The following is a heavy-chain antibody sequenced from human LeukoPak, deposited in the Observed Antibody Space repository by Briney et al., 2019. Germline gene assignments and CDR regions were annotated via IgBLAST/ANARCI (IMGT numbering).Heavy chain of an antibody. D-gene: IGHD4-17*01. V-gene: IGHV3-48*02. CDR3: ANRNTVTTAFDY. J-gene: IGHJ4*02. CDR1: GFTFSSYS. CDR2: IGSSSRTI. Sequence: GGSLRLSCAASGFTFSSYSMNWVRQAPGKGLEWVSYIGSSSRTIYYADSVKGRFTISRDNAKSSLYLQMNSLRDEDTAVYYCANRNTVTTAFDYWGQGTLVSFSS.